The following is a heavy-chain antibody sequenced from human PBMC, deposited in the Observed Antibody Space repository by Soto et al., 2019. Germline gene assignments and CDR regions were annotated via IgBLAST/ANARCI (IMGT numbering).Heavy chain of an antibody. Sequence: SQTLSLTCAISGDSVSSNSAAWNWIRQSPSRGLEWLGRTYYRSKWYNDYAVSVKSRITINPDTSKNQFSLQLNSVTPEDTAVYYCARDRRYNWNSDYYYYMDVWGKGTTVTV. D-gene: IGHD1-7*01. CDR1: GDSVSSNSAA. CDR2: TYYRSKWYN. V-gene: IGHV6-1*01. J-gene: IGHJ6*03. CDR3: ARDRRYNWNSDYYYYMDV.